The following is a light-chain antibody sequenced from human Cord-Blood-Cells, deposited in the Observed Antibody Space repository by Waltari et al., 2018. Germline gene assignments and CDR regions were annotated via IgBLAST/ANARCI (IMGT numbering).Light chain of an antibody. CDR2: DVS. Sequence: QSALTQPAVVSGSPGRSSIISRTGTSSDVGGYTYASWYQPYPGKAPKLMIYDVSNRPSGVSNRFSGSKSGNTASLTISGLQAEDEADYYCSSYTSSSTLVVGGGTKLTVL. CDR3: SSYTSSSTLV. CDR1: SSDVGGYTY. V-gene: IGLV2-14*01. J-gene: IGLJ2*01.